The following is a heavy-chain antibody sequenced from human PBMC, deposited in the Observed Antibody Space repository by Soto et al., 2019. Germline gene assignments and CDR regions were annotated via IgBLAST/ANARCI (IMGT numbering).Heavy chain of an antibody. CDR2: IYPADSDT. V-gene: IGHV5-51*01. CDR3: ARRSYNDYYYYGIDV. D-gene: IGHD1-26*01. CDR1: GFTFFAYW. J-gene: IGHJ6*02. Sequence: GGSLRLSCAASGFTFFAYWIGWVRQMPGKGLEWVGVIYPADSDTRYSPSFQGQVTISADKSISTAYLQWNSLKASDTAVFYCARRSYNDYYYYGIDVWGQGTTVTVSS.